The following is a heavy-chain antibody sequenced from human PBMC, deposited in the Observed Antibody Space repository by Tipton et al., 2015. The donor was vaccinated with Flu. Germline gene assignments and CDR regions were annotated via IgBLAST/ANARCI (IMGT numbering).Heavy chain of an antibody. CDR1: GYSISSGHY. V-gene: IGHV4-38-2*02. D-gene: IGHD4-17*01. CDR2: IYHSGST. CDR3: ARVKHGDYFDY. J-gene: IGHJ4*02. Sequence: TLSLTCTVSGYSISSGHYWGWIRQPPGKGLEWIGSIYHSGSTYYNPSLKSRVTILVDTSKNQFSLKLSSVTAADTAVYYCARVKHGDYFDYWGQGTLVTVSS.